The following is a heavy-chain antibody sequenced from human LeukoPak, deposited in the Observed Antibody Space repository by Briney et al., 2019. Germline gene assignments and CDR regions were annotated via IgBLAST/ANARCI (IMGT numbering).Heavy chain of an antibody. J-gene: IGHJ6*03. Sequence: ASVKVSCKASGYTFTSYDISWVRQAPGQGLEWMGWISAYNGNTNYAQKLQGRVTMTTDTSTSTAYMELRSLRSDDTAVYYCARGYSSSWYYYYYYMDVWGKGTTVTVSS. V-gene: IGHV1-18*01. CDR1: GYTFTSYD. D-gene: IGHD6-13*01. CDR2: ISAYNGNT. CDR3: ARGYSSSWYYYYYYMDV.